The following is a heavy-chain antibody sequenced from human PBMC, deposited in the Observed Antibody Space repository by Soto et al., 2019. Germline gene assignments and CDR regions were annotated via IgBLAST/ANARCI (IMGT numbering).Heavy chain of an antibody. J-gene: IGHJ4*02. V-gene: IGHV1-69*13. CDR1: GGTFSSYA. Sequence: GASVKVSCKASGGTFSSYAISWVRQAPGQGLEWMGGIIPIFGTANYAQKFQGRVTITADESTSTAYMELSSLRSEDTAVYYCARGGTIAVAEYYFDYWGQGTLVTVSS. CDR3: ARGGTIAVAEYYFDY. CDR2: IIPIFGTA. D-gene: IGHD6-19*01.